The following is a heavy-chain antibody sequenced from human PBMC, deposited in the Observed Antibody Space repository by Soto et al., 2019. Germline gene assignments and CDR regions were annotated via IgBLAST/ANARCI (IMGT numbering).Heavy chain of an antibody. D-gene: IGHD4-17*01. CDR2: VYYRGRS. J-gene: IGHJ4*02. Sequence: ESLSRTGPVSGGSVTNSSYYWGWIRQSPGKGLEWIGSVYYRGRSYSKSSVKSRVTISVDTSKNRFSLSLNSVTASDTAVYFCVSQRTTVPTQAYFDYWGPGALVTVYS. CDR1: GGSVTNSSYY. V-gene: IGHV4-39*01. CDR3: VSQRTTVPTQAYFDY.